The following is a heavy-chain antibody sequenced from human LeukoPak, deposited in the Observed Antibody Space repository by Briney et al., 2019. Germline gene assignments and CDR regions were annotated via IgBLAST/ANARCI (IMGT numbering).Heavy chain of an antibody. Sequence: GGSLRLSCAASGFTFNRDWTAWVRQAPGKGLESVSSIRSNSRGINYADSVNGRFTISRDNDKNTVFLEMNSLRAEDTAVYYCARDGAAIDDQYYGLDVWGQGTTVTVSS. CDR3: ARDGAAIDDQYYGLDV. D-gene: IGHD1-1*01. J-gene: IGHJ6*02. CDR2: IRSNSRGI. CDR1: GFTFNRDW. V-gene: IGHV3-21*06.